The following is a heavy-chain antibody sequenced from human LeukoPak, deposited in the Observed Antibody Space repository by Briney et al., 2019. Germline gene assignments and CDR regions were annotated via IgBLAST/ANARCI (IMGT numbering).Heavy chain of an antibody. V-gene: IGHV1-18*01. Sequence: ASVKVSCKAAGYTFTSYGISWVRQAPGQGLEWMGSISAYNGNTNNAQKLQGRVTMTTDTSTSTAYMELRSLRSDDTAVYYCARDPVYCSGGSCYGGYNWFDPWGQGTLVTVSS. CDR1: GYTFTSYG. J-gene: IGHJ5*02. D-gene: IGHD2-15*01. CDR3: ARDPVYCSGGSCYGGYNWFDP. CDR2: ISAYNGNT.